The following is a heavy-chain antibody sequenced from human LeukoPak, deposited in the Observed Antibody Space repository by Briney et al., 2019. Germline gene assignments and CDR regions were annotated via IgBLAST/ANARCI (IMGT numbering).Heavy chain of an antibody. CDR3: VIDSGTYYDFDY. J-gene: IGHJ4*02. D-gene: IGHD1-26*01. CDR1: GYTFTGYY. V-gene: IGHV1-46*01. CDR2: INPTGGST. Sequence: ASVKVSCKASGYTFTGYYMHWVRQAPGQGLEWVGIINPTGGSTSYAQKFQGRVTMTRDTSTSTVYMELSSLRSEDTAVYYCVIDSGTYYDFDYWGQGTLVTVSS.